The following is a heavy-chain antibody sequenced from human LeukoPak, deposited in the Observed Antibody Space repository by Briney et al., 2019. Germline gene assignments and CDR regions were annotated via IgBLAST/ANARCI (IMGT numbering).Heavy chain of an antibody. CDR3: ARTGNTAVPPYFDY. D-gene: IGHD3-10*01. V-gene: IGHV4-39*01. CDR2: IYYSGST. J-gene: IGHJ4*02. Sequence: SETLSLTCTVSGGSISSSGYYWGWIRQPPGKGLEWIGTIYYSGSTYYNPFLNSRVTISVDTSKNQFSLKLSSVTAADTAVYYCARTGNTAVPPYFDYWGQGALVTVSS. CDR1: GGSISSSGYY.